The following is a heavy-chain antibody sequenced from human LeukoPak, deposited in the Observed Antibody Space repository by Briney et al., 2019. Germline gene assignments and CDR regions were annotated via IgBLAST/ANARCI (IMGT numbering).Heavy chain of an antibody. D-gene: IGHD3-3*01. CDR1: GGSFSGYY. J-gene: IGHJ5*02. CDR3: ARVCNDFWSGYYRNWFDH. Sequence: PSETLSLTCAVYGGSFSGYYWSWIRQAPGKGVEWIGEINHSGSSNNNPSLKRRVNISVDTSKNQFSLKLSSVTAADTAVYYCARVCNDFWSGYYRNWFDHWGQGTLVTVSS. V-gene: IGHV4-34*01. CDR2: INHSGSS.